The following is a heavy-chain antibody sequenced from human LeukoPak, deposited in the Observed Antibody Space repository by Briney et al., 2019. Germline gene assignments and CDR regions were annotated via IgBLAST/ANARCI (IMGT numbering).Heavy chain of an antibody. CDR1: GYTFTSYD. CDR3: ARGRYGDYYYYYMDV. J-gene: IGHJ6*03. Sequence: ASVKVSCKASGYTFTSYDINWVRQATGQGLEWMGWMNPNSGNTGYAQKFQGRVTITRNTSIRTAYTELSSLRSEDTAVYYCARGRYGDYYYYYMDVWGKGTTVTVSS. D-gene: IGHD4-17*01. CDR2: MNPNSGNT. V-gene: IGHV1-8*01.